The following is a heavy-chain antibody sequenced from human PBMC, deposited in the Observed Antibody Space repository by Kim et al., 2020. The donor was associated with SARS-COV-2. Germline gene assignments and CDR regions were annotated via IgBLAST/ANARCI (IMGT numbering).Heavy chain of an antibody. CDR1: GFTFSSYG. V-gene: IGHV3-30*18. CDR3: AKETRAYSSGWYGY. D-gene: IGHD6-19*01. Sequence: GGSLRLSCAASGFTFSSYGMHWVRQAPGKGLEWVAVISYDGNNKYYTDSVKGRFTISRDNSKNTLYLQMNSLRAEDTAVYYCAKETRAYSSGWYGYWGQGTLVTVSS. J-gene: IGHJ4*02. CDR2: ISYDGNNK.